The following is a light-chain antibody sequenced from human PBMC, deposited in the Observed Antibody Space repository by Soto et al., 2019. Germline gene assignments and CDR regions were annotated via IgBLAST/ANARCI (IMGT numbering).Light chain of an antibody. V-gene: IGLV2-23*02. CDR3: CSYAGISTWV. CDR1: SSDVGSYNL. Sequence: QSALTQPASVSGSPGQSITISCTGTSSDVGSYNLVSWYQQHPGKAPKFMIYEVSKRPSGVSNRFSGSKSGNTASLTISGLQAEDEADYYCCSYAGISTWVFGGGTQLTVL. CDR2: EVS. J-gene: IGLJ3*02.